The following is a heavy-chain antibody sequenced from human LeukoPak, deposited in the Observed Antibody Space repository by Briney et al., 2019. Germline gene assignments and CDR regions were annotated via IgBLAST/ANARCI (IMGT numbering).Heavy chain of an antibody. CDR2: IIPIFGTA. CDR1: GGTFSSYA. D-gene: IGHD2-2*01. CDR3: ARDRVCSSTSCYSTPFDY. V-gene: IGHV1-69*06. Sequence: SVKVSCKASGGTFSSYAISWVRQAPGQGLEWMGGIIPIFGTANYAQKFQGRVTITADKSTSTAYIELSSLRSEETAVYYCARDRVCSSTSCYSTPFDYWGQGTLVTVSS. J-gene: IGHJ4*02.